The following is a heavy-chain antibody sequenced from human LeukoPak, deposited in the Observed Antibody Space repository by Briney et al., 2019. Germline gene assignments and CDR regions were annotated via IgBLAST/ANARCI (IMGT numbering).Heavy chain of an antibody. CDR1: GFTFSYYG. CDR2: ISQDGSKK. CDR3: ARDYRRNLFDY. J-gene: IGHJ4*02. V-gene: IGHV3-30*03. D-gene: IGHD1-14*01. Sequence: GGSLRLSCVVSGFTFSYYGIHWVRQAPGKGLEWVAFISQDGSKKDYLDSVKGRFTISRDNSRDTLYLQLDSLRHEDTAAYFCARDYRRNLFDYWGQGTLVIVSS.